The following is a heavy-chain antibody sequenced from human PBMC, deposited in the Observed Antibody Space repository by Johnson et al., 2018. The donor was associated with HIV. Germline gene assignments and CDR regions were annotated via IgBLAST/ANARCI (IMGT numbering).Heavy chain of an antibody. CDR2: IWFDGITN. CDR3: AKVAVATAAGGVGLNI. Sequence: QMLLVESGGGLVQPWRSLTLSCAASGFTFRDYGMHWVRQAPGKGLAWVAVIWFDGITNYYPASVTGRFTIARDLYKNTRFLQMNSLRADDTAVYYCAKVAVATAAGGVGLNIWGPGTMVTVSS. J-gene: IGHJ3*02. V-gene: IGHV3-33*06. D-gene: IGHD6-13*01. CDR1: GFTFRDYG.